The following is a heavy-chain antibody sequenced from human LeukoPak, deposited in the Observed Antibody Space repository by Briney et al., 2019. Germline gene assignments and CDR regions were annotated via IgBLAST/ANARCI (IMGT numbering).Heavy chain of an antibody. J-gene: IGHJ6*03. D-gene: IGHD2-2*02. CDR2: MNPNSGNT. CDR1: GYTFTSYD. Sequence: ASVKVSCKASGYTFTSYDINWVRQATGQGLEWMGWMNPNSGNTGYAQKFQGRVTITRNTSISTAYMELSSLSSEDTAVYYCARGSDCSSTSCYTAYYYMDVWGKGTTVTVSS. V-gene: IGHV1-8*03. CDR3: ARGSDCSSTSCYTAYYYMDV.